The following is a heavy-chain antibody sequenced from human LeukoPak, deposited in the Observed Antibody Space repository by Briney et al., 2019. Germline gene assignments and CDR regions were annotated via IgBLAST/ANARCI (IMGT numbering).Heavy chain of an antibody. Sequence: GGSLRLSCAASGFTFSSYAMYWVRDAPGKGLERVSVKSYDGSNKYYADSVKGRFTISRDNSKNTLYLQMNSVRAEDTAVYYCARAEDYYGSGSYFLLYWGQGTLVTVSS. D-gene: IGHD3-10*01. V-gene: IGHV3-30*01. CDR1: GFTFSSYA. CDR3: ARAEDYYGSGSYFLLY. CDR2: KSYDGSNK. J-gene: IGHJ4*02.